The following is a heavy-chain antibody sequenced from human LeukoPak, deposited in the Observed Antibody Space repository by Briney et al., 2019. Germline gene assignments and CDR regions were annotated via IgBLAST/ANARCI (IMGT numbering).Heavy chain of an antibody. CDR2: ISSSGSTI. D-gene: IGHD3-10*01. CDR3: ARVLSPWFSYYYGMDV. V-gene: IGHV3-11*01. Sequence: GGSLRLSYAASGFTFSDYYMSWIRQAPGKGLEWVSYISSSGSTIYYADSVKGRFTISRDNAKNSLYLQMNSLGAEDTAVYYCARVLSPWFSYYYGMDVWGQGTTVTVSS. CDR1: GFTFSDYY. J-gene: IGHJ6*02.